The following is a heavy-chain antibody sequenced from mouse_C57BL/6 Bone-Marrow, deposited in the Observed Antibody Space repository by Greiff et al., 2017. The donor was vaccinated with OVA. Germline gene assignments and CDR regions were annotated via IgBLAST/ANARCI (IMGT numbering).Heavy chain of an antibody. J-gene: IGHJ3*01. Sequence: VQLVESGPGLVAPSQSLSITCPVSGFSLPSYGVSWFRQPPEKGLEWLGVIWGDGSTNSHSAPISRRSISKDNSKSQVFLKLNSLQTDDTATYYCATIYDGYYEVAYWGQGTLVTVSA. D-gene: IGHD2-3*01. CDR2: IWGDGST. CDR3: ATIYDGYYEVAY. CDR1: GFSLPSYG. V-gene: IGHV2-3*01.